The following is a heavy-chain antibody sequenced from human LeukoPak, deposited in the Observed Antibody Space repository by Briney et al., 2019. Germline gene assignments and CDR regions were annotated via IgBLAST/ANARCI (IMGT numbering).Heavy chain of an antibody. Sequence: KAGGSLRLSCAASGFTFSNAWMSWVRQAPGKGLEWVGRIKSKTDGGTTDYAAPVKGRFTISRDDSKNTLNLQMNSLKTEDTAVYYCTTSLRFLDGDFDYWGQGTLVTVSS. J-gene: IGHJ4*02. CDR3: TTSLRFLDGDFDY. CDR1: GFTFSNAW. V-gene: IGHV3-15*01. CDR2: IKSKTDGGTT. D-gene: IGHD3-3*01.